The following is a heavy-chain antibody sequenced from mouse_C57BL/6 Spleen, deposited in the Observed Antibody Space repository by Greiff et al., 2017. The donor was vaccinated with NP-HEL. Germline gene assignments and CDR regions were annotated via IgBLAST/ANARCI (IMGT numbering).Heavy chain of an antibody. V-gene: IGHV1-72*01. CDR1: GYTFTSYW. CDR2: IDPNSGGT. J-gene: IGHJ4*01. Sequence: QVPLQPPGAELVKPGASVKLSCKASGYTFTSYWMHWVKQRPGRGLEWIGRIDPNSGGTKYPEKFKSRSTLTVDKPSSTAYMQLSSLTSEDSAGYYCARGDGDYEAMDYWGQGTSVTVSS. CDR3: ARGDGDYEAMDY. D-gene: IGHD2-13*01.